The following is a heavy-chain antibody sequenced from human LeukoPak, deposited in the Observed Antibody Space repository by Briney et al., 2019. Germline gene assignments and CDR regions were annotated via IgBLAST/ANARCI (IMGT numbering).Heavy chain of an antibody. CDR2: IDYSGST. V-gene: IGHV4-39*01. Sequence: SETLSLTCTVSGGSISSSSYYWGWIRQLPRMGLEWIGSIDYSGSTYCNPSLKSRVTISVDTSKNQFSLKLSSVTAADTAVYYCARHGRGSRGDFWSGYYTGVLGAYDYWGQGTLVTVSS. CDR3: ARHGRGSRGDFWSGYYTGVLGAYDY. J-gene: IGHJ4*02. D-gene: IGHD3-3*01. CDR1: GGSISSSSYY.